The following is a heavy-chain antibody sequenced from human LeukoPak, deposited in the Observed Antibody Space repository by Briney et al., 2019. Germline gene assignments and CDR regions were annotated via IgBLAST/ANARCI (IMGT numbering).Heavy chain of an antibody. V-gene: IGHV3-23*01. J-gene: IGHJ6*03. Sequence: GGSLRLSCAVSGFTFSSYAMSWVRQALGKGLEWVSVISGSESSSYYADSVKGRFTISRDNSNNTLNLQMNSLRAEDTAIYYCAKDLADRPNFYYYYMDVWGKGTTVTVSS. CDR2: ISGSESSS. D-gene: IGHD6-6*01. CDR1: GFTFSSYA. CDR3: AKDLADRPNFYYYYMDV.